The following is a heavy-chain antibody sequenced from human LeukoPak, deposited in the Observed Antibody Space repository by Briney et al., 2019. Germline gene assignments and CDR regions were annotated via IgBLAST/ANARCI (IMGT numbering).Heavy chain of an antibody. D-gene: IGHD3-10*01. Sequence: SVKVSCKASGGTFSSYAISWVRQAPGQGLEWMGGIIPIFGTANYAQKFQGRVTITRDTSASTAYMELSSLRSEDTAVYYCARSPRYYGSGSSIPFDYWGQGTLVTVSS. V-gene: IGHV1-69*05. CDR3: ARSPRYYGSGSSIPFDY. CDR2: IIPIFGTA. J-gene: IGHJ4*02. CDR1: GGTFSSYA.